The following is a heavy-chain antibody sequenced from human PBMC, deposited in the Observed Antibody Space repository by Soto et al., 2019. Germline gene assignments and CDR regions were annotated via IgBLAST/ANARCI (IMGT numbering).Heavy chain of an antibody. V-gene: IGHV1-18*01. CDR3: ARAIHDYSNYVDYYYYMDV. CDR1: GYTFTSYG. D-gene: IGHD4-4*01. CDR2: ISAYNGNT. J-gene: IGHJ6*03. Sequence: GAPVKVSSKASGYTFTSYGISWVRQAPGQGLEWMGWISAYNGNTNYAQKLQGRVTMTTDTSTSTAYMELRSLRSDDTAVYYCARAIHDYSNYVDYYYYMDVWGKGTTVTVSS.